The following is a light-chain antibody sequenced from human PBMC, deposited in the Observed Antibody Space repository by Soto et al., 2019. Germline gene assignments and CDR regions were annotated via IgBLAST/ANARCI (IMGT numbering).Light chain of an antibody. V-gene: IGKV1-39*01. J-gene: IGKJ4*01. CDR2: AAS. Sequence: DIQMTQSPSSLSVSVGDRVTITCRASQSISYYFNWYQHKPGKAPKLLIYAASSLQSGVPSRFSGSGSGTDFTITISSLQAEDFATYYCQPSYSTLLTFGGGTKVEIK. CDR1: QSISYY. CDR3: QPSYSTLLT.